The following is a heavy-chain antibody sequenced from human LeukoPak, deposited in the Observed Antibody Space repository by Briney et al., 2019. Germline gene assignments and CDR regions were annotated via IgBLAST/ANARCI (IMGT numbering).Heavy chain of an antibody. CDR1: GFTFSSYA. CDR3: AKGRAYYDILWGQDGMDV. Sequence: GGSLRLSCAASGFTFSSYAMSWVRQAPGKGLEWVSAISGSGGSTYYADSVKGRFTISRDNSKNTLYLQMNSLRAEDTAVYYCAKGRAYYDILWGQDGMDVWGQGTTVTVSS. CDR2: ISGSGGST. J-gene: IGHJ6*02. V-gene: IGHV3-23*01. D-gene: IGHD3-9*01.